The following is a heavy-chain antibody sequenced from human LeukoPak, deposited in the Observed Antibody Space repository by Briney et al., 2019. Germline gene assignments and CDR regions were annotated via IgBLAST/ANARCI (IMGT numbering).Heavy chain of an antibody. Sequence: SETLSLTCTVSGGSISSSSYYWGWIRQPPGKELEWIGYIFYSGSTNYNPSLRSRVTISVDTSKNQFSLRLTSVTAADTAVYYCARAHYDVWNGFYYFDSWGQGTLVTVSS. J-gene: IGHJ4*02. D-gene: IGHD3-3*01. CDR1: GGSISSSSYY. CDR2: IFYSGST. V-gene: IGHV4-61*05. CDR3: ARAHYDVWNGFYYFDS.